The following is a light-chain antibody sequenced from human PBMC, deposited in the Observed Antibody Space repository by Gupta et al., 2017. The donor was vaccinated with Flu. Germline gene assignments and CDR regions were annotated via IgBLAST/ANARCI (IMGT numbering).Light chain of an antibody. CDR1: QSISSW. J-gene: IGKJ1*01. CDR2: KAS. CDR3: QQYDSYPT. Sequence: SPSPLSASVGDRVTITCRASQSISSWLAWYQQKPGKAPKLLIYKASSLESGVPSRFSGTGSGTEFTLTVSSLQPDDFATYYCQQYDSYPTFGQGTKVEIK. V-gene: IGKV1-5*03.